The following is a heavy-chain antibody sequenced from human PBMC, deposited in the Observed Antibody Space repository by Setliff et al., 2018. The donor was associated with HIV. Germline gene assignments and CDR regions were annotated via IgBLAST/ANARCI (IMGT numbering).Heavy chain of an antibody. CDR1: GYTFTSYY. J-gene: IGHJ6*02. D-gene: IGHD6-19*01. Sequence: ASVKVSCKASGYTFTSYYMHWVRQAPGQGLEWMGIINPSGGSTNYAQKFQGRVTMTTDTSTSTAYMELRSLRSDDTAVYYCARLGSGWSDSYYYAMDVWGQGTTVTVSS. V-gene: IGHV1-46*01. CDR3: ARLGSGWSDSYYYAMDV. CDR2: INPSGGST.